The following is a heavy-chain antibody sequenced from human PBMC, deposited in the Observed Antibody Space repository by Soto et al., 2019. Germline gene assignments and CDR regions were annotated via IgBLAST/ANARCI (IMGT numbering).Heavy chain of an antibody. CDR2: IYSGGST. CDR3: ARVEPIAAAADY. V-gene: IGHV3-53*01. D-gene: IGHD6-13*01. CDR1: GFTVSSNY. J-gene: IGHJ4*02. Sequence: SLRLSCAASGFTVSSNYMSWVRQAPGKELEWVSVIYSGGSTYYADSVKGRFTISRDNSKNTLYLQMNSLRAEDTAVYYCARVEPIAAAADYWGQGTLVTVSS.